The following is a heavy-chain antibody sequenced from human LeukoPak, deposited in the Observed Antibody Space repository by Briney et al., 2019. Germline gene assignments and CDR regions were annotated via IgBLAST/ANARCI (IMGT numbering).Heavy chain of an antibody. V-gene: IGHV1-46*01. J-gene: IGHJ4*02. D-gene: IGHD1-26*01. CDR3: ARIGGSYFPFDY. CDR2: INPSGGST. CDR1: GYTFTSYY. Sequence: GASVKVSCKASGYTFTSYYMHWVRQAPGQGLEWMGIINPSGGSTSYAQKFQGRVTMTRDTSTSIVYMELSSLRSEDTAVYYCARIGGSYFPFDYWGQGTLVTVSS.